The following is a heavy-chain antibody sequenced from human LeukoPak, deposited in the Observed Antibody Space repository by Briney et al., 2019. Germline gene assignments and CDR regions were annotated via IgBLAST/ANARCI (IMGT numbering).Heavy chain of an antibody. CDR3: AREGNTVVPWNWFDP. Sequence: GASVKVSCKASGYTFTSYYMHWVRQAPGQGLEWMGIINPSGGSTSYAQKFQGRVTMTRDTSTSTVYMELSSLRSEDTAVYYCAREGNTVVPWNWFDPWGQGTLVTVSS. CDR1: GYTFTSYY. CDR2: INPSGGST. J-gene: IGHJ5*02. D-gene: IGHD4-23*01. V-gene: IGHV1-46*01.